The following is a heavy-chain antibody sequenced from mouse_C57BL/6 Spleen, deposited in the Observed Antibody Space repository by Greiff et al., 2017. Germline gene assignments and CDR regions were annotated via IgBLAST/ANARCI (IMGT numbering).Heavy chain of an antibody. J-gene: IGHJ4*01. D-gene: IGHD1-1*01. CDR3: ARLLRDYYAMDY. V-gene: IGHV1-53*01. CDR1: GYTFTSYW. CDR2: INPSNGGT. Sequence: QVQLQQSGTELVKPGASVKLSCKASGYTFTSYWMHWVKQRPGQGLEWIGNINPSNGGTNYNEKFKSKATLTVDKSSSTAYMQLSSLTSEDSAVYYCARLLRDYYAMDYWGQGTSVTVSS.